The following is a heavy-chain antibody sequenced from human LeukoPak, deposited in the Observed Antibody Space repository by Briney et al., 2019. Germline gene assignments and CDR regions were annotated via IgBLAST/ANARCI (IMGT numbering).Heavy chain of an antibody. CDR2: ISSSSSII. Sequence: TGGSLRLSCAASGFTFSSYSMNWVRQAPGKGLEWLSYISSSSSIIYYADSVKGRFTISRDNSKNTLYLQMNSLRAEDTAVYYCAREPEGTDLLSRIDYWGQGTLVTVSS. J-gene: IGHJ4*02. V-gene: IGHV3-48*01. CDR3: AREPEGTDLLSRIDY. CDR1: GFTFSSYS. D-gene: IGHD1-26*01.